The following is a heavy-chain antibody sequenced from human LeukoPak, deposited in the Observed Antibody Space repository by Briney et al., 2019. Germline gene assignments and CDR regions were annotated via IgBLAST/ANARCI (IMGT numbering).Heavy chain of an antibody. CDR1: GGSIRSFH. J-gene: IGHJ4*02. CDR2: IYNTGST. D-gene: IGHD3-10*01. CDR3: ARSYHYGSGSYSYYFDY. Sequence: PSETLSLTCTVSGGSIRSFHWSWIRQPPGKGLEWIGYIYNTGSTEYNPSLKSRVTISVDTSKKQFSLRLSAVTAADTAVYYCARSYHYGSGSYSYYFDYWGQGTLVAVSS. V-gene: IGHV4-59*08.